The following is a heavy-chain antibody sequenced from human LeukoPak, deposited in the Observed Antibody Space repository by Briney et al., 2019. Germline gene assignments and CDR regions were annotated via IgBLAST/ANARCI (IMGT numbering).Heavy chain of an antibody. Sequence: GGSLLLSCAAFSGFAMSWVRQAPGKSLEWVSAINGRGDDTYYPDSVKGRFTISRDNSNNTLYLQMNSLRADDTAVYYCAKGHRESSSFFDSWGQGIPVTVSS. CDR1: SGFA. V-gene: IGHV3-23*01. J-gene: IGHJ4*02. CDR3: AKGHRESSSFFDS. CDR2: INGRGDDT.